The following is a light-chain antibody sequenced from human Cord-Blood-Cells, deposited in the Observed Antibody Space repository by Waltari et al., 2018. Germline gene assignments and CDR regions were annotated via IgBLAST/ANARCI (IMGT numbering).Light chain of an antibody. J-gene: IGLJ1*01. CDR3: AAWDDSLSGPV. CDR1: SSNIGSNY. CDR2: RNN. Sequence: QSVLTQPPSASGTPGQRVTISCSGSSSNIGSNYVYWYQQLPGTAPKLLIYRNNPRPAGVPDRFSGCKSGTSASLAISGLRSEDEADYYCAAWDDSLSGPVFGTGTKVTVL. V-gene: IGLV1-47*01.